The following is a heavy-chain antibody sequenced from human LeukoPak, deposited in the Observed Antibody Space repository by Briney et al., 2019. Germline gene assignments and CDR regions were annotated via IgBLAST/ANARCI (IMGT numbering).Heavy chain of an antibody. V-gene: IGHV3-33*01. D-gene: IGHD1-14*01. CDR2: IWYDASNK. CDR3: ARVYIGRGDY. CDR1: GFTFSSFG. Sequence: PGRSLTLSCAASGFTFSSFGMHWVRQAPGKGLEWVAVIWYDASNKYYADSVKGRFTISRDNAKNSLYLQMNSLRAEDTAVYYCARVYIGRGDYWGQGTLVTVSS. J-gene: IGHJ4*02.